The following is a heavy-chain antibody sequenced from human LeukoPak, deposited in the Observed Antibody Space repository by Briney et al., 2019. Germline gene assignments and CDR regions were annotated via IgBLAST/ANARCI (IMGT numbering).Heavy chain of an antibody. Sequence: GSLRLSCAASGFTFGSYAMSWVRQAPGKGLDWVSAIRGSGGSTHYADSVKGRFTISRDNSKNTLYLQMNSLRAEDTAVYYCVKQGESYGDSVVDYWGQGTLVTVSS. J-gene: IGHJ4*02. D-gene: IGHD4-17*01. CDR3: VKQGESYGDSVVDY. CDR1: GFTFGSYA. V-gene: IGHV3-23*01. CDR2: IRGSGGST.